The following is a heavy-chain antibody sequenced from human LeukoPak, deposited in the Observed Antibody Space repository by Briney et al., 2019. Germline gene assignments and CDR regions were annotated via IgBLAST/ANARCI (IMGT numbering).Heavy chain of an antibody. J-gene: IGHJ3*02. CDR3: ARAHSRSSNAFDI. Sequence: ASVKVSCKASGYTFTSYGISWVRQATGQGLEWMGWMNPNSGNTGYAQKFQGRVTITRNTSISTAYMELSSLRSEDTAVYYCARAHSRSSNAFDIWGQGTMVTVSS. CDR1: GYTFTSYG. CDR2: MNPNSGNT. D-gene: IGHD3-10*01. V-gene: IGHV1-8*03.